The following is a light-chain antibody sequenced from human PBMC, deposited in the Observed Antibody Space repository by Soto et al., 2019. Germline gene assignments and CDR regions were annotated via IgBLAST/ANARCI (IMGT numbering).Light chain of an antibody. J-gene: IGLJ1*01. CDR2: RNN. CDR1: SSNIGSNY. V-gene: IGLV1-47*01. CDR3: AAWDDLYV. Sequence: QSVLTQPPSASGTPGQRGTISCSGSSSNIGSNYVYWYQQLPGTAPKLLIYRNNQRPSGVPDRFSGSKSGTSASLAISGLRSEDEADYYCAAWDDLYVFGTGTKVTVL.